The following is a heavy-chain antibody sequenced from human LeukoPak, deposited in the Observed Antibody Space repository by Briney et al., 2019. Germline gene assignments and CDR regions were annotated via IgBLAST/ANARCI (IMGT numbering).Heavy chain of an antibody. J-gene: IGHJ5*02. CDR1: GGSISSSSYY. V-gene: IGHV4-39*01. D-gene: IGHD2-2*01. CDR2: IYYSGST. Sequence: PSETLSLTCTVSGGSISSSSYYWGWIRQPPGKGLEWIGSIYYSGSTYYNPSLKSRVTISVDTSKNQFSLKLSSVTAADTAVYYCARQPKFWYCSSTSCPSWFDPWGQGTLVTVSS. CDR3: ARQPKFWYCSSTSCPSWFDP.